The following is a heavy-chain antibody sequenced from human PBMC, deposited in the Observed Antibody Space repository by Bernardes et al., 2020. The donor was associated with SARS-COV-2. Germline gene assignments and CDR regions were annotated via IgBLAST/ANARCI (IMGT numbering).Heavy chain of an antibody. J-gene: IGHJ4*02. CDR2: VSPYNGNT. V-gene: IGHV1-18*01. CDR1: GYSFPDYN. Sequence: ASVKVSCQTSGYSFPDYNLSWLRQVPGQGLEWMGWVSPYNGNTNYARNFEGRVTMTIDKSTNTAYMELRTLRPNDTAIYFCARDRGEFLEWFFDSWGQGTQVTVAS. D-gene: IGHD3-3*01. CDR3: ARDRGEFLEWFFDS.